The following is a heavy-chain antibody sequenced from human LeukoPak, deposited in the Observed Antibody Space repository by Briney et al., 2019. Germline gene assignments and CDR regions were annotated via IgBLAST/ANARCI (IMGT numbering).Heavy chain of an antibody. CDR2: FDPEDGER. D-gene: IGHD5-24*01. V-gene: IGHV1-24*01. CDR3: ATDRDGYNYYFDS. J-gene: IGHJ4*02. CDR1: GYSLTEIS. Sequence: ASVKVSCKVSGYSLTEISMRWVRQAPGKGLEWMGGFDPEDGERMSAQKFQGRVTMTEDTSTDTAYMELGSLRPEDTAVYYCATDRDGYNYYFDSWGQGTLVTVSS.